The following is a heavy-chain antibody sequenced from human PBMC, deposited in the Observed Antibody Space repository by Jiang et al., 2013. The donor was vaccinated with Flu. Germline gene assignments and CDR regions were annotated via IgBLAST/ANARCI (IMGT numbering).Heavy chain of an antibody. D-gene: IGHD3-3*01. Sequence: GLVQPGGSLRLSCAASGFTFSSYAMSWVRQAPGKGLEWVSAISGSGGSTYYADSVKGRFTISRDNSKNTLYLQMNSLRAEDTAVYYCAKDTLYYDFWSGSDAFDIWGQGTMVTVSS. CDR1: GFTFSSYA. J-gene: IGHJ3*02. CDR2: ISGSGGST. V-gene: IGHV3-23*01. CDR3: AKDTLYYDFWSGSDAFDI.